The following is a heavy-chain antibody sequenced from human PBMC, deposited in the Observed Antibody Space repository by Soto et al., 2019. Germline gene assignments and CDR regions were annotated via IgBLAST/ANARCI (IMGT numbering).Heavy chain of an antibody. J-gene: IGHJ2*01. D-gene: IGHD2-15*01. CDR2: IHTDNGDT. CDR3: AKQDWYFDL. V-gene: IGHV1-3*04. CDR1: GYTFTNYA. Sequence: GASVEVSCKASGYTFTNYAIHWVRQAPGQRLEWMGWIHTDNGDTKYSQKFQGRVTITRDTSASTAYLEVSSLRSEDTAVYYCAKQDWYFDLWGRGTLVTVSS.